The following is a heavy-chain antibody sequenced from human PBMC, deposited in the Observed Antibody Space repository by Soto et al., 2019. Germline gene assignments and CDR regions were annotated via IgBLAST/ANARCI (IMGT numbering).Heavy chain of an antibody. CDR2: INTDGSTT. V-gene: IGHV3-74*01. CDR3: ARGRQGAFDI. Sequence: PGGSLRLSCAASGFTFSNYWMHWVRQAPGKGLMWVSRINTDGSTTTYAGSVKGRFTISRDSAKNTLYLQMNSLRAEDTAVYHCARGRQGAFDIWGQGTMVTVSS. J-gene: IGHJ3*02. CDR1: GFTFSNYW.